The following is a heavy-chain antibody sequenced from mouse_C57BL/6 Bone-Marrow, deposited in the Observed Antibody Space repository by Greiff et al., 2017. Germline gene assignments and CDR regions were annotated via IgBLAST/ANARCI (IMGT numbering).Heavy chain of an antibody. J-gene: IGHJ1*03. CDR2: ISSGSSTI. V-gene: IGHV5-17*01. CDR3: ARLLSYWYFDV. CDR1: GFTFSDYG. D-gene: IGHD2-1*01. Sequence: EVMLVESGGGLVKPGGSLKLSCAASGFTFSDYGMHWVRQAPEKGLGWVAYISSGSSTIYYADTVKGRFTISRDNAKNTLFLQMTSLRSEDTAMYYCARLLSYWYFDVWGTGTTVTVSS.